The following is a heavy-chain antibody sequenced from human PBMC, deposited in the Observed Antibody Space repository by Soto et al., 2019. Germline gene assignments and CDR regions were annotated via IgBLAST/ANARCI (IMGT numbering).Heavy chain of an antibody. D-gene: IGHD1-26*01. Sequence: SETLSLTCTVSGGSISSGGYYWSWIRQHPGKGLEWIGYIYYSGSTYYNPSLKSRVTISVDTSKNQFSLKLSSVTAADTAVYYCARWPRFYFDYGMDVWGQGTRVTVSS. V-gene: IGHV4-31*03. CDR2: IYYSGST. J-gene: IGHJ6*02. CDR1: GGSISSGGYY. CDR3: ARWPRFYFDYGMDV.